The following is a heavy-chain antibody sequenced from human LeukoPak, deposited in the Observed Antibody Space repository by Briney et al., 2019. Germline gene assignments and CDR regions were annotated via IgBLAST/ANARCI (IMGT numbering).Heavy chain of an antibody. CDR1: GYTFTSYG. CDR2: ISAYNGNT. Sequence: GASVKVSCKASGYTFTSYGISWVRQAPGQGLEWMGWISAYNGNTNYAQKLQGRVTMTTDTSTSTAYMELRSLRSDDTAVYYCARGQAPDVLRFLEWLRDDAPDTLLDYWGQGTLVTVSS. D-gene: IGHD3-3*01. CDR3: ARGQAPDVLRFLEWLRDDAPDTLLDY. J-gene: IGHJ4*02. V-gene: IGHV1-18*01.